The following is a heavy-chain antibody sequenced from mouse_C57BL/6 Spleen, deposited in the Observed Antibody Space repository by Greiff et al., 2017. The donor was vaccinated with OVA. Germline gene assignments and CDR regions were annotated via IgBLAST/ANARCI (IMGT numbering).Heavy chain of an antibody. CDR1: GFSLTSYG. D-gene: IGHD1-1*01. CDR3: ARNSLTTVVEDAMDY. Sequence: VMLVESGPGLVQPSQSLSITCTVSGFSLTSYGVHWVRQSPGKGLEWLGVIWSGGSTDYNAAFISRLSISKDNSKSQVFFKMNSLQADDTAIYYCARNSLTTVVEDAMDYWGQGTSVTVSS. V-gene: IGHV2-2*01. J-gene: IGHJ4*01. CDR2: IWSGGST.